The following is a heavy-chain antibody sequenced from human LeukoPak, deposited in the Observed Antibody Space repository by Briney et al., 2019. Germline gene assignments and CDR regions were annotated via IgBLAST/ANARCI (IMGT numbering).Heavy chain of an antibody. D-gene: IGHD3-22*01. CDR1: GLTFSSYS. CDR3: ARRAGDYSHPYDY. J-gene: IGHJ4*02. CDR2: IYSGGTT. V-gene: IGHV3-53*01. Sequence: PGGSLRLSCAASGLTFSSYSMNWVRQAPGKGLEWVSLIYSGGTTYYTDSVKGRFTISRDNSKNTLYLQMNSLRAEDTAVYYCARRAGDYSHPYDYWGQGILVTVSS.